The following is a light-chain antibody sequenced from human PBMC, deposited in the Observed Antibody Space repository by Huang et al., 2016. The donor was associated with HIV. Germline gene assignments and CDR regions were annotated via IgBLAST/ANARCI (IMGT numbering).Light chain of an antibody. Sequence: DIVMTQSPLSLPVTPGEPASISCRSSQSLLHSNGYIYLDWYLHKAGQSPQLLIYMGSNRAAGVPDRFSGSGSGTDFTLKISRVEAEDVGVYYCMQALQTPLTFGGGTKVEIK. CDR3: MQALQTPLT. V-gene: IGKV2-28*01. CDR1: QSLLHSNGYIY. CDR2: MGS. J-gene: IGKJ4*01.